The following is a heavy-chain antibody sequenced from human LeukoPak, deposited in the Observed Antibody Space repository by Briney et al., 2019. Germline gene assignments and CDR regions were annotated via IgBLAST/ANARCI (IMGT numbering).Heavy chain of an antibody. CDR2: INPKSGDT. V-gene: IGHV1-2*06. CDR3: ARGYCSGGSCYLVENWFDF. D-gene: IGHD2-15*01. J-gene: IGHJ5*01. Sequence: GGSVKVSCKASGYTFSDYYMYWLRQATGEGLEWMGRINPKSGDTNYAQNFQGRVTMTRDTSMNTAYMELSRLRSDDTAVYFCARGYCSGGSCYLVENWFDFWGQGTLVTVSS. CDR1: GYTFSDYY.